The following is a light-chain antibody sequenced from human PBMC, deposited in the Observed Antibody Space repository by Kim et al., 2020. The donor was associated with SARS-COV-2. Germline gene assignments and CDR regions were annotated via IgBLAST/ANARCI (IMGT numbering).Light chain of an antibody. J-gene: IGLJ2*01. V-gene: IGLV3-19*01. CDR1: SLRSYY. Sequence: VAMGQTVRITCQGDSLRSYYATWYQQKPGQAPILVIYGKNNRPSGIPDRFSGSSSGNTASLTITGTQAGDEADYYCNSRDSNNNVLFGGGTQLTVL. CDR3: NSRDSNNNVL. CDR2: GKN.